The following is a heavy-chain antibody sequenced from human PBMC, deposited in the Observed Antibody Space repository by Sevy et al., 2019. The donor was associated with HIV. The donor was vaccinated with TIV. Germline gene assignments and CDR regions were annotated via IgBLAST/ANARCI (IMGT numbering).Heavy chain of an antibody. V-gene: IGHV3-9*01. Sequence: GGSLRLSCAASGFPFNDHAMHWVRQVPGKGLEWVSGVSWNSRNIGYADSVKGRLTISRDNARNFLYLEMNSLRPEDTAFYYCAKDINRGCDGVNCYSYYYYLYGLDVWGQGTTVTVSS. CDR3: AKDINRGCDGVNCYSYYYYLYGLDV. CDR1: GFPFNDHA. J-gene: IGHJ6*02. CDR2: VSWNSRNI. D-gene: IGHD2-21*01.